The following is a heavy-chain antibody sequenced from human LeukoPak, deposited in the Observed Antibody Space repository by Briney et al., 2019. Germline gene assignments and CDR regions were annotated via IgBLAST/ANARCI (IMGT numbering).Heavy chain of an antibody. CDR3: AKAHIDGDGYYYFDY. Sequence: PGGSLRLSCAASGFTFSSYAMSWVRQAPGKGLEWVSAISGSGGSTYYADSVKGRFTIPRDNSKNTLCLQMNSLRAEDTAVYYCAKAHIDGDGYYYFDYWGQGTLVSVSS. D-gene: IGHD3-22*01. V-gene: IGHV3-23*01. J-gene: IGHJ4*02. CDR2: ISGSGGST. CDR1: GFTFSSYA.